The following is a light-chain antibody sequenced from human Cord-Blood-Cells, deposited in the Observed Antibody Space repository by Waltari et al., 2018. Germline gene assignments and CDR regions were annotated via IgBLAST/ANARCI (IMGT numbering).Light chain of an antibody. CDR1: QSLSSW. J-gene: IGKJ2*01. CDR3: QQYNSYSYT. CDR2: KAS. V-gene: IGKV1-5*03. Sequence: DIQLNQSPSTLSASVGERVTITCRASQSLSSWLAWYQQKPGKAPKLLIYKASSLQSGVPSGFSGSGSGTEFTLTISSLQPDDFATYYCQQYNSYSYTFGQGTKLEI.